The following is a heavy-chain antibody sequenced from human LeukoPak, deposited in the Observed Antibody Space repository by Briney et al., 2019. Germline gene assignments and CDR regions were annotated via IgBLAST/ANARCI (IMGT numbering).Heavy chain of an antibody. CDR2: IYPGDSDT. CDR1: GYSFTSYW. J-gene: IGHJ5*02. V-gene: IGHV5-51*01. Sequence: TGESLKTSCKGSGYSFTSYWIGWVRQMPGKGLEWMGIIYPGDSDTRYSPSFQGQVTISADKSISTAYLQWSSLKASDTAMYYCARQPYTGVVAAHNWFDPWGQGTLVTVSS. D-gene: IGHD2-15*01. CDR3: ARQPYTGVVAAHNWFDP.